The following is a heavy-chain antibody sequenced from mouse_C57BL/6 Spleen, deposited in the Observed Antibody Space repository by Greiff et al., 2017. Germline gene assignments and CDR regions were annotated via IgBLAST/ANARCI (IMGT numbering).Heavy chain of an antibody. CDR3: ARGSLTTVVATGAMDY. CDR2: INPSNGGT. J-gene: IGHJ4*01. Sequence: VQLQQPGTELVKPGASVKLSCKASGYTFTSYWMHWVKQRPGQGLEWIGNINPSNGGTNYNEKFKSKATLTVDKSSSTAYMQLSSLTSEDSAVYYCARGSLTTVVATGAMDYWGQGTSVTVSS. CDR1: GYTFTSYW. D-gene: IGHD1-1*01. V-gene: IGHV1-53*01.